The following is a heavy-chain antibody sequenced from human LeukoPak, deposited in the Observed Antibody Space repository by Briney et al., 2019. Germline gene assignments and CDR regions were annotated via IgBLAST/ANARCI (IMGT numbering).Heavy chain of an antibody. J-gene: IGHJ4*02. D-gene: IGHD5-24*01. V-gene: IGHV4-59*11. Sequence: SETLSLTCTVSGGSISSHYWSRIRQPPGKGLEWIGYIYYSGSTNYNPSLKSRVTISVDTSKNQFSLKLSSVTAADTAVYYCARGTVEMAASDGYYFDYWGQGTLVTVSS. CDR2: IYYSGST. CDR3: ARGTVEMAASDGYYFDY. CDR1: GGSISSHY.